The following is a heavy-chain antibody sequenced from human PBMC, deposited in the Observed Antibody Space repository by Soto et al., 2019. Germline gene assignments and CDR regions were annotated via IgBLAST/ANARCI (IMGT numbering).Heavy chain of an antibody. D-gene: IGHD5-12*01. V-gene: IGHV1-69*13. CDR3: AREGSGYNF. Sequence: GASVKVSCKASGGSFSSFGISWVRQAPGQGLEWMGGIIPVFGRPNYAQRFRGRLTITADESTNTVYLELIDLRSEDTAVYYCAREGSGYNFWGQGTQVTVPS. CDR1: GGSFSSFG. CDR2: IIPVFGRP. J-gene: IGHJ1*01.